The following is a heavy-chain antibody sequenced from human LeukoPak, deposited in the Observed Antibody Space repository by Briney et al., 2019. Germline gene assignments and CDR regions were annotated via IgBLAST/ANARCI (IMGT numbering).Heavy chain of an antibody. CDR3: ARAPGYYDSSYNY. Sequence: SSETLSLTCTVSGGSISSGSYYWSWIRQPAGKGLEWIGHIYTSGSTNYNPSLKSRVTISVDTSKNQFSLKLSSVTAADTAVYYCARAPGYYDSSYNYWGQGTLVTVSS. CDR1: GGSISSGSYY. J-gene: IGHJ4*02. V-gene: IGHV4-61*09. CDR2: IYTSGST. D-gene: IGHD3-22*01.